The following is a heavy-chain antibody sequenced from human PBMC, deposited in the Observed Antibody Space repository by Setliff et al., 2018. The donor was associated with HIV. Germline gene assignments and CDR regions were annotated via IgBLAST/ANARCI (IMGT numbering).Heavy chain of an antibody. CDR3: ARPGSVGYFAFEV. CDR2: VYPRDSDI. CDR1: GYDFDTYW. D-gene: IGHD3-22*01. V-gene: IGHV5-51*01. Sequence: PGASLKLSCKGSGYDFDTYWIAWVRQLPGKGLEWRGIVYPRDSDIRYSPSFRDQVSISADKSINTAYLQWSSLKASDTAMYYCARPGSVGYFAFEVWGQGTMVTVSS. J-gene: IGHJ3*01.